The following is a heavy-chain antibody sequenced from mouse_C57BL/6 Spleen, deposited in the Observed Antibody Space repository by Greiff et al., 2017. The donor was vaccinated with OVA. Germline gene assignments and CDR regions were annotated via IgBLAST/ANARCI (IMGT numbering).Heavy chain of an antibody. D-gene: IGHD1-1*01. J-gene: IGHJ3*01. Sequence: VQLQQSGAELVRPGASVTLSCKASGYTFTDYEMHWVKQTPVHGLEWIGAIDPETGGTAYNQKFKGKAILTADKSSSTAYMELRSLTSEDSAVYYCTGPYYGSSYWFAYWGKGTLVTVSA. CDR1: GYTFTDYE. V-gene: IGHV1-15*01. CDR2: IDPETGGT. CDR3: TGPYYGSSYWFAY.